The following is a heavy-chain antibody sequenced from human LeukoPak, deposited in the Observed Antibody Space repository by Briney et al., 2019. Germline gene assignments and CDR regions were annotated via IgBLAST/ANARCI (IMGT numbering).Heavy chain of an antibody. V-gene: IGHV1-69*06. D-gene: IGHD3-9*01. J-gene: IGHJ5*02. CDR3: ARGYDILTGYYANWFDP. CDR2: IIPIFGTT. Sequence: GASVKVSCKASGGTFNSYAISWVRQAPGQGLEWMGGIIPIFGTTNYARKFRGRVTLTADKSTRTAYMELSSLRSEDTAVYYCARGYDILTGYYANWFDPWGQGTLVTVSS. CDR1: GGTFNSYA.